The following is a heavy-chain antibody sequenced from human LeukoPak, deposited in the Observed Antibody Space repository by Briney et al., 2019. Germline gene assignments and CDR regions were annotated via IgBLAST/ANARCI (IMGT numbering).Heavy chain of an antibody. CDR1: GFTFSSYW. CDR2: IRQDGSEK. CDR3: AREKAGGYIYGPPLDY. Sequence: QPGGSLRLSCAASGFTFSSYWMSWVRQAPGKGLEWVANIRQDGSEKYYVDSVKGRFTISRDNAKNSLYLQMNSLRAEDTAVYYCAREKAGGYIYGPPLDYWGQGTLVTVSS. J-gene: IGHJ4*02. D-gene: IGHD5-18*01. V-gene: IGHV3-7*01.